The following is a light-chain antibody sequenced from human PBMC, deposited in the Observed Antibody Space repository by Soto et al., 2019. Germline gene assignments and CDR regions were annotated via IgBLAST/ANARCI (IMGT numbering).Light chain of an antibody. Sequence: EIVLTQSPVTLSLSPGQRATLSCRTSQTVGSNLAWYQQKPGXXPRLLIYAASTRATGIPARFSGSXSGTXXTLTISSMQSEDFAVYYCQQDNNWWTFGQGTKADIK. CDR2: AAS. J-gene: IGKJ1*01. CDR3: QQDNNWWT. V-gene: IGKV3-15*01. CDR1: QTVGSN.